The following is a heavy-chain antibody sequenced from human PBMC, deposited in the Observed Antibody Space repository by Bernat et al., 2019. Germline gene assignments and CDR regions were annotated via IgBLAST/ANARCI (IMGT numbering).Heavy chain of an antibody. CDR3: ARGDGHFNDAFDI. J-gene: IGHJ3*02. CDR2: ISSSGGDT. Sequence: EVQLLESGGGLVQPGDSLRLSCATSGFTFGSYAMSWVRQAPGKGLEWVSAISSSGGDTYYTDSVKGRFTISRDNSKNTLYLQMNSLRIEDTALYYCARGDGHFNDAFDIWGQGTMVTVSS. D-gene: IGHD5-24*01. V-gene: IGHV3-23*01. CDR1: GFTFGSYA.